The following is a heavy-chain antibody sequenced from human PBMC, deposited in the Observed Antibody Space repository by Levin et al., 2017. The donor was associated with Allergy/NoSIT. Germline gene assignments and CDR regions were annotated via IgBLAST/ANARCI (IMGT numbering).Heavy chain of an antibody. Sequence: PGGSLRLSCKASGYTFTTYGISWVRQAPGQGLEWMGWSSTYNDYTNSAQKFQGRVTMTTDTSTSTADMELRSLRYDDTAVYYCAREHCLGGRCYGVDYWGQGTLVTVSS. D-gene: IGHD2-15*01. V-gene: IGHV1-18*01. CDR3: AREHCLGGRCYGVDY. J-gene: IGHJ4*02. CDR2: SSTYNDYT. CDR1: GYTFTTYG.